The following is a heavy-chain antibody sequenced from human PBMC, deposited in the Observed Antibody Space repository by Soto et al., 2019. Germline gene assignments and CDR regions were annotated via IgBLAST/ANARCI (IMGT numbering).Heavy chain of an antibody. CDR1: GYTFTSYA. J-gene: IGHJ5*02. V-gene: IGHV1-3*05. CDR2: INAGNGNT. CDR3: AGADGVGFVGP. Sequence: QVQLVQSGAEEKKPGASVKVSCKASGYTFTSYAMHWVRQAPGQRLEWMGWINAGNGNTQYSQKFQGRVTITRDTSASTAYMELSSLRSEDTAVDYCAGADGVGFVGPWGQGTLVTVSS. D-gene: IGHD2-2*01.